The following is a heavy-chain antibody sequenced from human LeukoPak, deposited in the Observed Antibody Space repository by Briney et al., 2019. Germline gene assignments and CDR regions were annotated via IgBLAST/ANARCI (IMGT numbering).Heavy chain of an antibody. J-gene: IGHJ4*02. V-gene: IGHV3-23*01. CDR2: ISGRGGST. Sequence: PGGSLRLSCVASGFTFSSYAMSWVRQAPGKGLEWVSTISGRGGSTYYADSVKGRFTISRDNSKNTLYLQMNSLRAEDRAIYYFARSSAYPQSDYWGQGTLVTVPS. D-gene: IGHD3-22*01. CDR1: GFTFSSYA. CDR3: ARSSAYPQSDY.